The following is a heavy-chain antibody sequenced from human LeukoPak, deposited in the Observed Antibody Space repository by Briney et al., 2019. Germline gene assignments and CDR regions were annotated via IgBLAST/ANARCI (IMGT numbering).Heavy chain of an antibody. J-gene: IGHJ4*02. Sequence: SETLSLTCTASGVSISSGGYYWSWLRQPAGKGLEWIGRIYSTGGTNYNPSLKSRVSISLETSKNQFSLKLSSVTAADTAVYYCARGYSGSYFRVSNYFDSWGQGTLVTVSS. CDR2: IYSTGGT. D-gene: IGHD3-10*01. CDR3: ARGYSGSYFRVSNYFDS. CDR1: GVSISSGGYY. V-gene: IGHV4-61*02.